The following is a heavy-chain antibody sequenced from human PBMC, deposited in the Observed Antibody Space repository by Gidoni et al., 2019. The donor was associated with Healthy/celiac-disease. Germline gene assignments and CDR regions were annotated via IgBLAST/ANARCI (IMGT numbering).Heavy chain of an antibody. CDR1: GGTFSSYA. J-gene: IGHJ5*02. V-gene: IGHV1-69*01. CDR3: ARGDYGDYPNWFDP. CDR2: ITPIFGTA. Sequence: QVQLVQSGAEVKKPGSSVTVSYKAYGGTFSSYAISWVRQAPGQGLEWMGGITPIFGTANYAQKFQGRVTITADESTSTAYMELSSLRSEDTAVYYCARGDYGDYPNWFDPWGQGTLVTVSS. D-gene: IGHD4-17*01.